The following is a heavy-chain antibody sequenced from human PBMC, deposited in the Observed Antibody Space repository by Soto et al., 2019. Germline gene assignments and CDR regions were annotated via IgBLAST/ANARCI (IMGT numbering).Heavy chain of an antibody. Sequence: GGSLRLSCGASGFTFSSYVMHWVRQAPGKGLEWVAVISYDGSNKYYADSVKGRFTISRDNSKNTLYLQMNSLRAEDTAVYYCAKDKEAYYYSYYMDVWGQGTTVTVSS. J-gene: IGHJ6*02. CDR1: GFTFSSYV. CDR3: AKDKEAYYYSYYMDV. V-gene: IGHV3-30*18. CDR2: ISYDGSNK.